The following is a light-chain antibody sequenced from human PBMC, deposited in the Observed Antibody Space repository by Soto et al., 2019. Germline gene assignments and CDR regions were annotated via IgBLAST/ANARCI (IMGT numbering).Light chain of an antibody. CDR1: QSINTY. J-gene: IGKJ5*01. Sequence: DIHMTQSRSSLSASVGDRVTITCRASQSINTYLNWYQQKPGKAPKLLIYAASSLQSGVPSRFSGSGSGTDFTLTISSLQPEDFATYYCQQSFRIPITFGQGTRLEIK. V-gene: IGKV1-39*01. CDR3: QQSFRIPIT. CDR2: AAS.